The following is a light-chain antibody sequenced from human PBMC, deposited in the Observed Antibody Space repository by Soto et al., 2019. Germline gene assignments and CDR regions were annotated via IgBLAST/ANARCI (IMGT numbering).Light chain of an antibody. CDR1: QSVSRH. CDR2: DAS. CDR3: QQRNNWPPVT. J-gene: IGKJ4*01. V-gene: IGKV3-11*01. Sequence: EIVLTQSPATLSLSPGARAPLSCRASQSVSRHLAWYQQKPGQAPRLLIYDASNRATGIPARFSGSGSGTDFTLTISSLEPEDFAVYYCQQRNNWPPVTFGGGTKVDI.